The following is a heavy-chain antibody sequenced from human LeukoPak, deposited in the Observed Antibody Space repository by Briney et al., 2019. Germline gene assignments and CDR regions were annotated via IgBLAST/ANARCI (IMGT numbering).Heavy chain of an antibody. CDR1: GGPISSYY. D-gene: IGHD6-19*01. V-gene: IGHV4-59*01. CDR2: ICYSGST. CDR3: ARALAVAGFDY. Sequence: SETLSLTCTVSGGPISSYYWSWIRQPPGKGLEWIGYICYSGSTNYNPSLKSRVTISVDTSKNQFSLKLSSVTAADTAVYYCARALAVAGFDYWGQGTLVTVSS. J-gene: IGHJ4*02.